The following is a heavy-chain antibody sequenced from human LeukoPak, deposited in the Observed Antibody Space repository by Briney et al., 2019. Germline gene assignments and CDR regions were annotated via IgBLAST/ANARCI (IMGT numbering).Heavy chain of an antibody. CDR2: ISYDGSNK. V-gene: IGHV3-30*04. J-gene: IGHJ4*02. CDR3: AKDHSPVTSTYYFDY. D-gene: IGHD4-17*01. CDR1: GFTFSSYA. Sequence: PGGSLRLSCAASGFTFSSYAMHWVRQAPGKGLEWVALISYDGSNKYYADSVKARFIISRDNSKNTLYLQMNSLRAEDTAVYYCAKDHSPVTSTYYFDYWGQGTLVTVSS.